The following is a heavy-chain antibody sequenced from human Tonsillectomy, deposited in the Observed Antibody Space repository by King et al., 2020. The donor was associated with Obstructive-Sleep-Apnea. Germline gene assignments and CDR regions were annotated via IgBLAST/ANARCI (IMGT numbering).Heavy chain of an antibody. Sequence: QLQESGPGLVKPSQTLSLTCTASGGSISSGDYYWSWIRQPPGKGLEWIGYIYYSGSTYYNPSLNSRVTISVDTSKNQFSLKLSPVTAADTAGYYCARKDYCGSGSYYRDYWGQGTLVTVSS. CDR2: IYYSGST. V-gene: IGHV4-30-4*01. CDR1: GGSISSGDYY. J-gene: IGHJ4*02. CDR3: ARKDYCGSGSYYRDY. D-gene: IGHD3-10*01.